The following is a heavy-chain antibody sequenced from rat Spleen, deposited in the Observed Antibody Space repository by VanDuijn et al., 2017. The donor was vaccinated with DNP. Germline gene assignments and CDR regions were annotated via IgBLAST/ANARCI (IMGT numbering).Heavy chain of an antibody. CDR2: FSSGGGKT. D-gene: IGHD1-11*01. J-gene: IGHJ4*01. CDR3: ARQSRLTRAMDA. CDR1: GFTFSNYD. V-gene: IGHV5S13*01. Sequence: EVQLVESGGGLVQTGRSLKLSCAASGFTFSNYDMAWVRQAPTKGLEWVASFSSGGGKTYNRDSVKGRFSISRDSAKNTQYLQMDSLTSEDTATYYCARQSRLTRAMDAWGQGTSVTVSS.